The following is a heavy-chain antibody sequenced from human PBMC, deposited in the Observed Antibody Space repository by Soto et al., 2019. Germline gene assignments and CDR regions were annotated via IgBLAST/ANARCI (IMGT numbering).Heavy chain of an antibody. CDR3: ARHGWRFQGGGYYYYYYGMDV. Sequence: SVKFSCNASGSTFSSYAISWVRQAHGQGLEWMGGIIPIFGTANYAQKFQGRVTITADKSTSTAYMELSSRRSEDTAVYYCARHGWRFQGGGYYYYYYGMDVWGQGTAVTVSS. D-gene: IGHD6-19*01. CDR1: GSTFSSYA. V-gene: IGHV1-69*06. CDR2: IIPIFGTA. J-gene: IGHJ6*02.